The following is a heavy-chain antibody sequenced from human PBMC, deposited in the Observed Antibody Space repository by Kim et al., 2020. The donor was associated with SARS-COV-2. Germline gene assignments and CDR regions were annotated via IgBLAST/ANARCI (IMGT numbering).Heavy chain of an antibody. CDR3: AWGYYYYMDV. J-gene: IGHJ6*03. V-gene: IGHV1-46*01. Sequence: STSYAQKFQGRVTMTRDTSTSTVYMELSSLRSEDTAVYYCAWGYYYYMDVWGKGTTVTVSS. CDR2: ST. D-gene: IGHD3-16*01.